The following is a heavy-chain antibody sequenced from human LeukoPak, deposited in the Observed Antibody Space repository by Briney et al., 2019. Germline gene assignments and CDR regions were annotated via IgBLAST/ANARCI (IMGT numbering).Heavy chain of an antibody. Sequence: ASVKVSCKASGGTFSSYTISWVRQAPGQGLEWMGRIIPILGIANYAQKFQGRVTITADKSTSTAYMELSSLRSEDTAVYYCASSPYYDFWSGDNWSDPWGQGTLVTVSS. CDR2: IIPILGIA. CDR1: GGTFSSYT. CDR3: ASSPYYDFWSGDNWSDP. D-gene: IGHD3-3*01. V-gene: IGHV1-69*02. J-gene: IGHJ5*02.